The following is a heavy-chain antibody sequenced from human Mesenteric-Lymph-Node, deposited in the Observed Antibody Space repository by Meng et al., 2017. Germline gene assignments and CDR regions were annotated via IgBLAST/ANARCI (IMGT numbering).Heavy chain of an antibody. J-gene: IGHJ4*02. D-gene: IGHD3-22*01. CDR2: IYHSGST. V-gene: IGHV4-38-2*02. Sequence: SETLSLTCTVSGYSISSGYYWGWIRQPPGKGLEWIGSIYHSGSTYYNPSLKSRVTISVDTSKNQFSLKLSSVTAADTAVYYCARGFDYYDSSGYYGLSFDYWGQGTLVTVSS. CDR1: GYSISSGYY. CDR3: ARGFDYYDSSGYYGLSFDY.